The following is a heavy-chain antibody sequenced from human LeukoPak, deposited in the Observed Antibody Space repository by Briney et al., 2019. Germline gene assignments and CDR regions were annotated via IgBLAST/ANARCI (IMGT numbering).Heavy chain of an antibody. D-gene: IGHD6-19*01. J-gene: IGHJ4*02. V-gene: IGHV3-43*02. CDR1: GFIFDNYA. CDR2: ISGDGGST. Sequence: GVFLRLSCAAPGFIFDNYAIHWVRQAPGKGLGWVSLISGDGGSTFYGDSVRGRFTISRDNTRKSLSLQMSSLRSEDTALYYCARESETSGWYDYWGQGTLVTVSS. CDR3: ARESETSGWYDY.